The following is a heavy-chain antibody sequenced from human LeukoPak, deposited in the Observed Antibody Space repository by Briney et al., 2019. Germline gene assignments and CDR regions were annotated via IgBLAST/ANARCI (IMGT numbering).Heavy chain of an antibody. CDR3: AKDLKNIAAAGLDY. J-gene: IGHJ4*02. CDR1: GFTFSSYG. CDR2: ISYDGSNK. Sequence: GGSLRLSCAASGFTFSSYGMHWVRQAPGKGLEWVAVISYDGSNKYYADSVKGRFTISRDNSKNTLYLQMNSLRAEDTAVYCCAKDLKNIAAAGLDYWGQGTLVTVSS. V-gene: IGHV3-30*18. D-gene: IGHD6-13*01.